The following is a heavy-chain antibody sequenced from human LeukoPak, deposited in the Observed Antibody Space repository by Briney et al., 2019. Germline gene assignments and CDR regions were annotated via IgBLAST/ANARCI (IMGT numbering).Heavy chain of an antibody. CDR2: MNPNSGNT. CDR3: ARVNYDILTGYSYYYMDV. Sequence: GSSVKVSCKASGGTFSSYGISWVRQATGQGLEWMGWMNPNSGNTGYAQKFQGRVTMTRNTSISTAYMELSSLRSEDTAVYYCARVNYDILTGYSYYYMDVWGKGTTVTISS. D-gene: IGHD3-9*01. J-gene: IGHJ6*03. V-gene: IGHV1-8*02. CDR1: GGTFSSYG.